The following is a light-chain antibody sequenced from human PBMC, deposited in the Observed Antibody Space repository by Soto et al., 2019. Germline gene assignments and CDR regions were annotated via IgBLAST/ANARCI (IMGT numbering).Light chain of an antibody. V-gene: IGLV2-14*01. CDR3: VSFTTSTSYV. CDR1: SSDVGGYIY. CDR2: DVN. J-gene: IGLJ1*01. Sequence: QSALTQPASVSGSPGQSITISCTGTSSDVGGYIYVSWYQQHPDKAPKLMIYDVNNRPSGISNRFSGSKSGNTASLTISGLQADDEADYYCVSFTTSTSYVFGGGTKLTVL.